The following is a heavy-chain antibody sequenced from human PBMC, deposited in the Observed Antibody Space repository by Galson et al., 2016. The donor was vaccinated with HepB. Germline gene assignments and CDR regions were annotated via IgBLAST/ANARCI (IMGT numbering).Heavy chain of an antibody. Sequence: SVKVSCKASGYTFSSYGISWVRQAHGQGLEWMGWINPYNGNTNYAQNVQGRITMTTDTSTSTALMELRSLRSDDTAMYFCVRGRDTLIRVLEWSYPKKNLDVWGQGTTVVVSS. CDR2: INPYNGNT. D-gene: IGHD3-3*01. V-gene: IGHV1-18*01. CDR3: VRGRDTLIRVLEWSYPKKNLDV. J-gene: IGHJ6*02. CDR1: GYTFSSYG.